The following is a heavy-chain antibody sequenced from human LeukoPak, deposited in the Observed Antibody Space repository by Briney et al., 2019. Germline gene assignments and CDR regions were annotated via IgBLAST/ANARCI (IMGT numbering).Heavy chain of an antibody. V-gene: IGHV3-66*01. J-gene: IGHJ4*02. Sequence: GGSLRLSCESSGFGVSSNYINWVRQAPGKGLEWVSVIYRGEKTYYADSVKGRFNISRDSSKNTVFLQMNSLRAEDTAIYYCARIDGGVLYCGEDCYLDLWGQGTLVTVSS. CDR1: GFGVSSNY. CDR2: IYRGEKT. CDR3: ARIDGGVLYCGEDCYLDL. D-gene: IGHD2-21*02.